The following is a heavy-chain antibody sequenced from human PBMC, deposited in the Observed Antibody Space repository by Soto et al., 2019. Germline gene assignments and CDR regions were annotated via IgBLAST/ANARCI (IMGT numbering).Heavy chain of an antibody. D-gene: IGHD3-22*01. CDR3: ASAEYYFDTGGWYY. CDR1: GFTFSSYS. V-gene: IGHV3-21*01. Sequence: GGSLRLSCAASGFTFSSYSMNWVRQAPGKGLEWVSSISSSSSYIYYADSVKGRFTISRDNAKNSLYLQMNSLRAEDTAVYYCASAEYYFDTGGWYYWGQGTLVTVSS. CDR2: ISSSSSYI. J-gene: IGHJ4*02.